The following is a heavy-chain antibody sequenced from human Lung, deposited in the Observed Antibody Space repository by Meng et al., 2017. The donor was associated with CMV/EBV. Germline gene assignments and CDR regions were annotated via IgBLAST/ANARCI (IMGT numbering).Heavy chain of an antibody. J-gene: IGHJ5*02. V-gene: IGHV3-30*04. CDR2: ISYDGGNK. CDR1: GFSFSYYS. D-gene: IGHD4-11*01. Sequence: SRRLSCAASGFSFSYYSMHWVRQAPGKGLEWVAVISYDGGNKYYADSVKGRFTISRDNSKNTLYLQMNSLRAEDTAVYYCARDDYSNYPVDHWGQGTLVT. CDR3: ARDDYSNYPVDH.